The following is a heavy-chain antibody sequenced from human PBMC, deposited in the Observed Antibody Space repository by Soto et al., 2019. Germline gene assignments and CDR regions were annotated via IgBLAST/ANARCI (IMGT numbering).Heavy chain of an antibody. V-gene: IGHV3-21*01. Sequence: VQLVESGGGLVKPGGSLRLSCAASGFTFSSYSMNWVRQAPGKGLEWVSSISSSSSYIYYADSVKGRFTISRDNAKNSLYLQMNSLRAEDTAVYYCARSDESGYDYVDYWGQGTLVTVSS. CDR2: ISSSSSYI. CDR1: GFTFSSYS. CDR3: ARSDESGYDYVDY. D-gene: IGHD5-12*01. J-gene: IGHJ4*02.